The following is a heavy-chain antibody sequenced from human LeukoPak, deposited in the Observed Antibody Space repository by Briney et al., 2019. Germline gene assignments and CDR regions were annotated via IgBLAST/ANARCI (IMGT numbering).Heavy chain of an antibody. CDR1: GFTFSSYS. CDR2: ISSSTSYI. V-gene: IGHV3-21*01. D-gene: IGHD4-17*01. J-gene: IGHJ4*02. CDR3: ARAGGSTVSHSDY. Sequence: GSLRLSCAASGFTFSSYSMNWIRQAPGKGLEWVSSISSSTSYIYYADSVKGRFTISKDNAKNSLYLQMNSLRAEDTAVYYCARAGGSTVSHSDYWGQGTLVTVSS.